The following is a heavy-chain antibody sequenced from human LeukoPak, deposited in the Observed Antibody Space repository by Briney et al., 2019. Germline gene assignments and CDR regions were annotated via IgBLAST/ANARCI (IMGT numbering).Heavy chain of an antibody. J-gene: IGHJ4*02. V-gene: IGHV3-30-3*01. Sequence: PGSSLRLSCEASGFTFSRYAMHWVRQAPGKGLEWVAVISYDGSNKYYADYVKGRFTISRDNSKNTLYLQMNSLRAEDTVVYYCARDRRSGYSGYVHFDYWGQGTLVTVSS. CDR3: ARDRRSGYSGYVHFDY. CDR2: ISYDGSNK. CDR1: GFTFSRYA. D-gene: IGHD5-12*01.